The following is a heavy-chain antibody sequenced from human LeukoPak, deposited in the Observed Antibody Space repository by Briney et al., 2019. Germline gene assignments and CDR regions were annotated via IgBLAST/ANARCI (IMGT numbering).Heavy chain of an antibody. J-gene: IGHJ4*02. CDR1: GFTFSSYG. CDR2: VSSSGGGT. D-gene: IGHD3-3*01. CDR3: AKDPQPYDFWSGYGFGARDY. V-gene: IGHV3-23*01. Sequence: GGSLRLSCAASGFTFSSYGMSWVRQTPGKGLEWVSAVSSSGGGTYYADSVKGRFTISRDNSKSTLYLQMNSLRVDDTAVYYCAKDPQPYDFWSGYGFGARDYWGQGILVTVSS.